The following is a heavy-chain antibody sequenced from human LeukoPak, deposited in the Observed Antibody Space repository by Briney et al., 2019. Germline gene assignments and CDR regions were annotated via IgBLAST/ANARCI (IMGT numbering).Heavy chain of an antibody. CDR3: ARDYDSSGYWPNWFDP. J-gene: IGHJ5*02. D-gene: IGHD3-22*01. CDR2: ISSSSSYT. CDR1: GFTFSSYS. V-gene: IGHV3-21*04. Sequence: GGSLRLSCAASGFTFSSYSMNWVRQAPGKGLEWVSSISSSSSYTYYADSVKGRFTISRDNSKNTLYLQMNSLRAEDTAVYYCARDYDSSGYWPNWFDPWGQGTLVTVSS.